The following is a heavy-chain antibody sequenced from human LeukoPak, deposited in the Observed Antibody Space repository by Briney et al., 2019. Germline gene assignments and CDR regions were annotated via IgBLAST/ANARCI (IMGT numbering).Heavy chain of an antibody. Sequence: GGSLRLSCAASGFTFSSYAMSWVRQAPGKGLEWVSTISGSAGSTYYADSVKGRFTISRDNSKNTLYLQMNSLRAEDTAVYYCAKAKGWLQIFDYWGQGTLVIVSS. CDR1: GFTFSSYA. CDR3: AKAKGWLQIFDY. CDR2: ISGSAGST. D-gene: IGHD6-19*01. J-gene: IGHJ4*02. V-gene: IGHV3-23*01.